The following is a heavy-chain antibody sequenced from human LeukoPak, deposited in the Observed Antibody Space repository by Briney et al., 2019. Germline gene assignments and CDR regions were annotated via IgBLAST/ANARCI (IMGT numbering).Heavy chain of an antibody. CDR1: GFTFSNCA. CDR3: AKSCNSGNCYYNY. V-gene: IGHV3-23*01. J-gene: IGHJ4*02. CDR2: ISGSGSST. D-gene: IGHD2/OR15-2a*01. Sequence: PGGSLRLSCAASGFTFSNCAMSWVRQAPEKGLEWVSGISGSGSSTYYAGSVKGRFTISRDNSENTLSLQMNSLRADDTAIYYCAKSCNSGNCYYNYWGQGTLVTVPS.